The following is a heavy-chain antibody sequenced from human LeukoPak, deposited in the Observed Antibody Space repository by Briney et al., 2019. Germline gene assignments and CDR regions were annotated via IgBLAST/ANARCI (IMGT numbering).Heavy chain of an antibody. J-gene: IGHJ4*02. D-gene: IGHD2-21*02. CDR1: GGSISSGDYY. V-gene: IGHV4-30-4*01. CDR3: ARRDCGGDCYLFDY. Sequence: SQTLSLTCTVSGGSISSGDYYWSWIRQPPGKGLEWIGYIYYSGSTYYNPSLKSRVTISVDTSKNQFSLKLSSVTAADTAVYYCARRDCGGDCYLFDYWGQGTLVTVSS. CDR2: IYYSGST.